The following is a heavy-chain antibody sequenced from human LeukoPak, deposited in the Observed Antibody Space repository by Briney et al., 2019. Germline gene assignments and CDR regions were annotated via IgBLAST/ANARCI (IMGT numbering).Heavy chain of an antibody. V-gene: IGHV3-7*01. CDR1: EFTFSSYW. Sequence: GGSLRLSCAASEFTFSSYWMSLVRQAPGKGLEWVANIKQDGSEKYYVDSVKGRFTISRDNAKNSLHLQMNSLRAEDTAVYYCARDPKLGIVDYWGQGTLVTVSS. D-gene: IGHD7-27*01. CDR2: IKQDGSEK. CDR3: ARDPKLGIVDY. J-gene: IGHJ4*02.